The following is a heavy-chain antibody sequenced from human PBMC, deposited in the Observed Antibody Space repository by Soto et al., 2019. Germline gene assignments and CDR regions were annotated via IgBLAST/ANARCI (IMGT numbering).Heavy chain of an antibody. Sequence: EVQVLATGGGWIQPGGSLRLSCAASGFTVNSNYMSWVRQAPGEGLQWVSITNTGGTTYYADSVKGRFTVSRDNSKNTLYIQMNSLRAEDTAVYYCAKGDGFILAVWGQGTTVSVSS. D-gene: IGHD1-26*01. V-gene: IGHV3-53*02. CDR2: TNTGGTT. J-gene: IGHJ6*02. CDR3: AKGDGFILAV. CDR1: GFTVNSNY.